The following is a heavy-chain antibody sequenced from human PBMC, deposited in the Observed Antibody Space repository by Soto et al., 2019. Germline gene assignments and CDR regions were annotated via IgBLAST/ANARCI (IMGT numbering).Heavy chain of an antibody. D-gene: IGHD5-12*01. V-gene: IGHV3-7*01. CDR3: ASVAI. Sequence: EVQLLESGGGLVQPGVSLILSCAASGFTFSNYWMSWVRQAPGKGLEWVANIKQDGTEKNYVDSVRGRFTISRDNAKNSLDLQMNSLTAEDTAVYYCASVAIWGQGTLVSVSS. CDR2: IKQDGTEK. J-gene: IGHJ4*02. CDR1: GFTFSNYW.